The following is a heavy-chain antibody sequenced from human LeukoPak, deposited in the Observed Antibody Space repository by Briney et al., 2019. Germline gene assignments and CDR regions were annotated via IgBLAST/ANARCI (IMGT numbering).Heavy chain of an antibody. D-gene: IGHD6-19*01. CDR2: ISSSSSYI. CDR1: GFTFSSYS. Sequence: GGSLRLSCAASGFTFSSYSMNWVRQAPGKGLEWVSSISSSSSYIYYADSVEGRFTISRDNAKNSLYLQMNSLRAEDTAVYYCARHPPGIAVAGPFDYWGQGTLVTVSS. CDR3: ARHPPGIAVAGPFDY. J-gene: IGHJ4*02. V-gene: IGHV3-21*01.